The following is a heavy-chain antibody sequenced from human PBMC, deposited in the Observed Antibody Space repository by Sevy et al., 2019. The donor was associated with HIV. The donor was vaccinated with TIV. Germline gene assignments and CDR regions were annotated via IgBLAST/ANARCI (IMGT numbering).Heavy chain of an antibody. CDR2: FDPEDDET. Sequence: ASVKFSCKVSGYTLTQLSMHWVRQVPGKGLEWMGSFDPEDDETIYAQKFQGRVTMTEDTSTDTAYMELSSLRSEDTAVYYCATTKDYYENSGDPFDYWGQGTLVTVSS. CDR3: ATTKDYYENSGDPFDY. CDR1: GYTLTQLS. V-gene: IGHV1-24*01. D-gene: IGHD3-22*01. J-gene: IGHJ4*02.